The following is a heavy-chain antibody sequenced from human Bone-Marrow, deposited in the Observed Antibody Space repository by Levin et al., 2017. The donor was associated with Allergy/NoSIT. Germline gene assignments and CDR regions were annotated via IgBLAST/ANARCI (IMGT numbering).Heavy chain of an antibody. CDR1: GFTFSTYD. CDR3: ARPKGGYCSSSSCYSRGMDV. D-gene: IGHD2-2*02. V-gene: IGHV3-30*03. CDR2: ISHDGSTK. Sequence: GGSLRLSCAASGFTFSTYDMLWVRQAPGKGLEWLAVISHDGSTKYYVDSVKGRLTISRDNSKNTVYLQMNSLRPEDTAVYYCARPKGGYCSSSSCYSRGMDVWGQGTTVTVSS. J-gene: IGHJ6*02.